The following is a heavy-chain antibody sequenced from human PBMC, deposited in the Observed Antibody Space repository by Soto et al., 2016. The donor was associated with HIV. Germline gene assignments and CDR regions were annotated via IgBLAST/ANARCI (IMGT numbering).Heavy chain of an antibody. CDR2: ISSSSSYI. CDR1: GFTFSSYS. Sequence: EVQLVESGGGLVKPGGSLRLSCAASGFTFSSYSMNWVRQAPGKGLEWVSSISSSSSYIYYADSLKGRFTISRDNAKNSLYLQMNSLRAEDTAVYYCARDRFTFGGIIVRLGWFDPWGQGTPGHRLL. J-gene: IGHJ5*02. CDR3: ARDRFTFGGIIVRLGWFDP. V-gene: IGHV3-21*01. D-gene: IGHD3-16*02.